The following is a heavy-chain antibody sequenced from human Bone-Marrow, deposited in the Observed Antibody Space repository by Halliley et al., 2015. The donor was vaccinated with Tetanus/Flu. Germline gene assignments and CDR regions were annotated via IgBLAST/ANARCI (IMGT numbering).Heavy chain of an antibody. D-gene: IGHD3-22*01. CDR2: FSGIT. V-gene: IGHV4-59*01. CDR3: AREFYDDGSGYRVLYGMDV. Sequence: FSGITNYNPSLNRRVTISVDPSKNQFSLKLSSVTAADTAVYYCAREFYDDGSGYRVLYGMDVWGQGTTVTVSS. J-gene: IGHJ6*02.